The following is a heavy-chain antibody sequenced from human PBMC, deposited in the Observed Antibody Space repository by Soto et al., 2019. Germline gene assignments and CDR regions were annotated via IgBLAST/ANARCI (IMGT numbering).Heavy chain of an antibody. D-gene: IGHD6-13*01. CDR3: ARVAFSSPRVGYYYYYGMDV. J-gene: IGHJ6*02. CDR2: IYYSGST. Sequence: LXLTCTVSRGSISSGCYYWSWIRQHPGKGLEWIGYIYYSGSTYYNPSLKSRVTISVDTSKNQFSLKLSSVTAADTAVYYCARVAFSSPRVGYYYYYGMDVWGQGTTVTVSS. V-gene: IGHV4-31*03. CDR1: RGSISSGCYY.